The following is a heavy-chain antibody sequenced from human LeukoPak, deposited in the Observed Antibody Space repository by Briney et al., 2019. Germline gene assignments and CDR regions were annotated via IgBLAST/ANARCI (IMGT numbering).Heavy chain of an antibody. D-gene: IGHD4-17*01. CDR1: GFTVSSNY. J-gene: IGHJ4*02. CDR3: ATLSGAGDYG. Sequence: PGGSLRLSCAASGFTVSSNYMSWVRQAPGKGLAWVSEISGNGDTTYYADSVKGRFAISRDNSKNTLYLQMNTLRAEDTAVYYCATLSGAGDYGWGQGTLVTVSS. CDR2: ISGNGDTT. V-gene: IGHV3-23*01.